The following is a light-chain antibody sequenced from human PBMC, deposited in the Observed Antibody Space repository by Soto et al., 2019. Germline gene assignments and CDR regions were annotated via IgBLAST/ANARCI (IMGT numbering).Light chain of an antibody. CDR2: GAS. CDR3: QQYNNWPPWT. J-gene: IGKJ1*01. V-gene: IGKV3-15*01. CDR1: QSVSSD. Sequence: EIVMTQSPGTLSVSPGERATLSCRASQSVSSDLAWYQQKSGQAPRLLIYGASTRATGVPARFSGSGSGTEFTFTISSLQSEDFAVYYCQQYNNWPPWTFGQGTKVEIK.